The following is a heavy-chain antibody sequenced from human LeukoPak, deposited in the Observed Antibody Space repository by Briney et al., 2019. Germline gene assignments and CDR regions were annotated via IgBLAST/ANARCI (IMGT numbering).Heavy chain of an antibody. V-gene: IGHV4-39*07. Sequence: PSETLSLTCTVSGGSISSSSYYWGWIRQPPGKGLEWIGEIYHSGSTNYNPSLKSRVTISVDKSKNQFSLKLSSVTAADTAVYYCAGDRRYSYGYGYYYGMDVWGQGTTVTVSS. CDR3: AGDRRYSYGYGYYYGMDV. D-gene: IGHD5-18*01. J-gene: IGHJ6*02. CDR2: IYHSGST. CDR1: GGSISSSSYY.